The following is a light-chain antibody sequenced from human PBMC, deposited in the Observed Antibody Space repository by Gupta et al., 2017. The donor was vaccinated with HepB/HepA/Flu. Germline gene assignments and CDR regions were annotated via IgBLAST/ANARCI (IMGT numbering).Light chain of an antibody. CDR1: QSVGTY. J-gene: IGKJ3*01. V-gene: IGKV3-20*01. CDR3: QQYGRSLF. CDR2: AAS. Sequence: EIVLTQSPRTLSLSPGERATLSCRASQSVGTYLAWYQQKPGQAPRLLIFAASIRITGIPDRFSGSGSGTDFTLTISRLEPEDFAVYYCQQYGRSLFFGPGTKLHI.